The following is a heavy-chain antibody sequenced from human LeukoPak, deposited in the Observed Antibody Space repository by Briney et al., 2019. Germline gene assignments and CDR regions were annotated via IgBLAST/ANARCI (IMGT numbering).Heavy chain of an antibody. CDR3: ASGIAVAGKYYFDY. Sequence: SETLSLTCAVYGGSFSGYYWSWIRQPPGKGLEWIGEINHSGSTNYNPSLKSRVTISVDTSKNQFSLELSSVTAADTAVYYCASGIAVAGKYYFDYWGQGTLVTVSS. CDR1: GGSFSGYY. J-gene: IGHJ4*02. CDR2: INHSGST. D-gene: IGHD6-19*01. V-gene: IGHV4-34*01.